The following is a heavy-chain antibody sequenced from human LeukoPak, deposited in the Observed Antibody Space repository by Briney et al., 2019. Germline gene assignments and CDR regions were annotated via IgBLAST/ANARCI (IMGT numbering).Heavy chain of an antibody. CDR2: IIPIFGTA. D-gene: IGHD2-8*01. CDR3: ARSNTDDIVLMVYALDV. Sequence: SVKVSCKASGGTFSSYAISWVRQAPGQGLEWMGGIIPIFGTANYAQKFQGRVTITADESTSTAYMELSSLRSEDTAVYYCARSNTDDIVLMVYALDVWGKGTTVTVSS. V-gene: IGHV1-69*01. J-gene: IGHJ6*04. CDR1: GGTFSSYA.